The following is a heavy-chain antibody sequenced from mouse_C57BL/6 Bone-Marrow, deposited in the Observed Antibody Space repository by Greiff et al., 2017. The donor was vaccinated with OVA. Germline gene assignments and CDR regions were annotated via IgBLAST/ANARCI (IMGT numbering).Heavy chain of an antibody. CDR2: IYPGNSDT. CDR1: GYTFTSYW. J-gene: IGHJ3*01. CDR3: TRHYYGSSYVGFAY. Sequence: EVQLQQSGTVLARPGASVKMSCKTSGYTFTSYWMHWVKQRPGQGLEWIGAIYPGNSDTSYNQKFKGKAKLTAVTSASTAYMELSSLTTEDSAVYYCTRHYYGSSYVGFAYWGQGTLVTVSA. V-gene: IGHV1-5*01. D-gene: IGHD1-1*01.